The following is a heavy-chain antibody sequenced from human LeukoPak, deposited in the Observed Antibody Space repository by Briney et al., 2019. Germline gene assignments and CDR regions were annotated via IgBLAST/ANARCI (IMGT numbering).Heavy chain of an antibody. Sequence: PGGSLRLSCAASGFTFSSYAMSWVRQAPGKGLEWVSAISGSGGSTYYADSVKGRFTISRDNSKNTLYLQMNSLRAEDTAVYYCAKGCRYCSWGLSDYYYYYYMDVWGKGTTVTISS. CDR2: ISGSGGST. D-gene: IGHD2-15*01. J-gene: IGHJ6*03. V-gene: IGHV3-23*01. CDR1: GFTFSSYA. CDR3: AKGCRYCSWGLSDYYYYYYMDV.